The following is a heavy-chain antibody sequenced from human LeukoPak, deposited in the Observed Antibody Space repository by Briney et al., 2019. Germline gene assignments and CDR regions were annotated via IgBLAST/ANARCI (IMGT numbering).Heavy chain of an antibody. CDR3: ARDRGGSGYCSSTSCSSMYI. CDR1: GGYIRSYY. J-gene: IGHJ3*02. CDR2: IYYSGST. D-gene: IGHD2-2*01. Sequence: PSETLSLTCTVSGGYIRSYYWSWIRQPPGKGLEWIGYIYYSGSTNYNPSLKSRVTISVDTSKKQLSLKLSSVTAADTAVYYCARDRGGSGYCSSTSCSSMYIWGQGTMVTVSS. V-gene: IGHV4-59*12.